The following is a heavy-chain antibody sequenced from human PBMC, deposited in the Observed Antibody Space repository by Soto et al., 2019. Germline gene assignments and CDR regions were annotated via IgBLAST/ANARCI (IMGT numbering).Heavy chain of an antibody. D-gene: IGHD6-25*01. CDR2: ISASVSTI. V-gene: IGHV3-48*03. J-gene: IGHJ6*02. CDR3: ARGAAKGYYYGTDV. Sequence: EVQLVESGGGLVQPGRSLRLSCAASGFTFSTYEMNWVRQAPGKGLEWVSYISASVSTIYYADSVKGRFTISRDNAKNSLYLQMNSLRAEDTAVYYCARGAAKGYYYGTDVWGQGTTVTVSS. CDR1: GFTFSTYE.